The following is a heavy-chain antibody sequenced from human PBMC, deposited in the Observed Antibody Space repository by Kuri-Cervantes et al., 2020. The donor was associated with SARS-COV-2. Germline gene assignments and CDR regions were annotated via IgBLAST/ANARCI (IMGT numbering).Heavy chain of an antibody. Sequence: GESLKISCAASGLTVRSNYMSWVRQAPGKGLEWVSVIYSGGSTYYADSVKGRFTISRDSSKNMLYLQMNSLRAEDTAVYYCARERYGDYVSPYQYYGMDVWAKGPRSPSP. V-gene: IGHV3-53*01. J-gene: IGHJ6*02. D-gene: IGHD4-17*01. CDR3: ARERYGDYVSPYQYYGMDV. CDR1: GLTVRSNY. CDR2: IYSGGST.